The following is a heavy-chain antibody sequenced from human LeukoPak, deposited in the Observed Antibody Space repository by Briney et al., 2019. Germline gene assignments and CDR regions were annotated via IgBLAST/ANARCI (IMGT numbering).Heavy chain of an antibody. CDR2: IFSDGST. V-gene: IGHV3-66*01. J-gene: IGHJ4*02. CDR1: GFTVSSNY. CDR3: ARGGRFRSFDY. Sequence: GGSLRLSCAAPGFTVSSNYMSWVRQAPGKGLEWVSLIFSDGSTNYADSVKGRFTISRDNSKNTLHLQMNSLRAEDTALYYCARGGRFRSFDYWGQGTLVTVSS. D-gene: IGHD2-21*01.